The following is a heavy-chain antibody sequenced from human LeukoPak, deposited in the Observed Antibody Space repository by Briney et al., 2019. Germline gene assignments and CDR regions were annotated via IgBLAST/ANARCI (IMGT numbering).Heavy chain of an antibody. CDR1: GFTFSSYS. J-gene: IGHJ4*02. CDR2: INSYSSDI. CDR3: AKDVTMVRGVITYFDY. D-gene: IGHD3-10*01. Sequence: PGGSLRLSCATSGFTFSSYSMTWVRQAPGKGLDWVSSINSYSSDIYYADSVKGRFTTSRDNSKNTLYLQMNSLRAEDTAVYYCAKDVTMVRGVITYFDYWGQGTLVTVSS. V-gene: IGHV3-21*01.